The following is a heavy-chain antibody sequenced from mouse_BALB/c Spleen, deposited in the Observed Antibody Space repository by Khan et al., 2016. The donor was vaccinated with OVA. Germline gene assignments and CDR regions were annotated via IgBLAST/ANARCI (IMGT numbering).Heavy chain of an antibody. CDR1: GFTFSSYA. D-gene: IGHD1-1*01. Sequence: EVELVESGGGLVKPGGSLKLSCAASGFTFSSYAMSWVRQTPEKRLEWVATISSGGNYTYYPDSVKGRFTISRDNAKNTMYLQMSSLRSEDTAMYYCTRPPITTVVATSYWFFEVWGAGTTVTVAS. J-gene: IGHJ1*01. V-gene: IGHV5-9-3*01. CDR3: TRPPITTVVATSYWFFEV. CDR2: ISSGGNYT.